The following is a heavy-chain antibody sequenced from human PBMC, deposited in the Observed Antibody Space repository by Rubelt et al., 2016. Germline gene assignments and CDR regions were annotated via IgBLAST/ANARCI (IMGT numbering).Heavy chain of an antibody. V-gene: IGHV1-69*06. CDR1: GGTFSSYA. Sequence: QVQLVQSGAEVKKPGSSVKVSCKASGGTFSSYAISWVRQAPGQGLEWMGGIIPSFGTANYAQKFQGRVTITADNSTSTAYMELSSLRSEDTAVYYCARDLVGVVITTHDAFDIWGQGTMVTVSS. CDR2: IIPSFGTA. CDR3: ARDLVGVVITTHDAFDI. D-gene: IGHD3-22*01. J-gene: IGHJ3*02.